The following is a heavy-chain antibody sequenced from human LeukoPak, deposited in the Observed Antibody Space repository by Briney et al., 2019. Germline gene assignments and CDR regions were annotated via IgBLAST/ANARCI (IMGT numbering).Heavy chain of an antibody. CDR1: GGSISSSSYY. D-gene: IGHD6-6*01. J-gene: IGHJ6*03. V-gene: IGHV4-39*01. CDR3: ARQVIAARLPHYYYYYMDV. CDR2: IYYSGST. Sequence: SETLSLTCTVSGGSISSSSYYWGWIRQPPGKGLEWIGSIYYSGSTYYNPSLKSRVTISVDTSKNQFSLKLSSVTAADTAVYYCARQVIAARLPHYYYYYMDVWAKGPRSPSP.